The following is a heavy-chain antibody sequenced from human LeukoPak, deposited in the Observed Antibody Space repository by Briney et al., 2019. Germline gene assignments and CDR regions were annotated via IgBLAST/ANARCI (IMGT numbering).Heavy chain of an antibody. CDR2: IYTSGST. V-gene: IGHV4-61*02. D-gene: IGHD2-2*01. J-gene: IGHJ4*02. CDR1: GGSISSGSYY. CDR3: ASRHLGYCSSTSCPPGYFDY. Sequence: SQTLSLTCTVSGGSISSGSYYWSWIRQPAGKGLEWIGRIYTSGSTNYNPSLKSRVTISVDTSKNQFSLKLSSVTAADTAMYYCASRHLGYCSSTSCPPGYFDYWGQGTLVTVSS.